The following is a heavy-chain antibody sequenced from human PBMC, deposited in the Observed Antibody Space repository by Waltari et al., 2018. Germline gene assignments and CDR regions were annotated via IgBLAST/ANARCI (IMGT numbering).Heavy chain of an antibody. D-gene: IGHD2-8*01. CDR2: IYNRGAT. CDR1: GDSISSGTYY. CDR3: ARGGGAVLMIYAL. V-gene: IGHV4-61*02. Sequence: QVQLQESGPGLVQPSQTLSLACTVSGDSISSGTYYWSWIRQPAGKGLEWIGRIYNRGATHHTPSLKSRVSISLDTSKNQFSLKLVSVTAADTAVYYCARGGGAVLMIYALWGQGTMVTVSS. J-gene: IGHJ3*01.